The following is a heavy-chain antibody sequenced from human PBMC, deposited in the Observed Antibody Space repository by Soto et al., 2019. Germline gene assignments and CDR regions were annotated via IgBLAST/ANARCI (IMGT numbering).Heavy chain of an antibody. D-gene: IGHD3-9*01. CDR2: IYYSGST. V-gene: IGHV4-30-4*01. J-gene: IGHJ4*02. Sequence: SETLSLTCTVSGGSISSGDYYWSWIRQPPGKGLEWIGYIYYSGSTYYNPSLKSRVTISVDTSKDQFSLKLSSVTAADTAVYYCARAPPTNKLRYFDWLSEPQYYFDYWGQGTRVTVSS. CDR1: GGSISSGDYY. CDR3: ARAPPTNKLRYFDWLSEPQYYFDY.